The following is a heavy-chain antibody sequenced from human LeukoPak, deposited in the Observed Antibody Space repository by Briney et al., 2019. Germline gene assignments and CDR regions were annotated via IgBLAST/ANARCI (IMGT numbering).Heavy chain of an antibody. CDR2: INPSGGST. CDR3: AREVELWFGDNPPPPLWYFDL. J-gene: IGHJ2*01. V-gene: IGHV1-46*01. D-gene: IGHD3-10*01. CDR1: GYTFTSYY. Sequence: ASVKVSCKASGYTFTSYYMHWVRQAPGQGLEWMGIINPSGGSTSYAQKLQGRVTMTRDTSTSTVYMELSSLRSEDTAVYYCAREVELWFGDNPPPPLWYFDLWGRGTLVTVSS.